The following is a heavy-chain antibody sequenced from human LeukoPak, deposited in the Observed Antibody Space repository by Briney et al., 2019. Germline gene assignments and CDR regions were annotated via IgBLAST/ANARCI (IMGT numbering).Heavy chain of an antibody. V-gene: IGHV5-51*01. CDR2: IYPGDSDT. Sequence: GESLKISCKGSGYSFTSYWIGWVRQMPGKGLEWMGIIYPGDSDTRCSPSFQGQVTISADKSISTAYLQWSSLKASDTAMYYSATGPYYYDSSGYYDGLDYWGQGTLVTVSS. D-gene: IGHD3-22*01. J-gene: IGHJ4*02. CDR1: GYSFTSYW. CDR3: ATGPYYYDSSGYYDGLDY.